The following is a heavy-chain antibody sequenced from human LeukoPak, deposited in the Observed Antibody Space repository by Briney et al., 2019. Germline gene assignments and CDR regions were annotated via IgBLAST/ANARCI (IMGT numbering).Heavy chain of an antibody. CDR2: ISYDGSNK. CDR1: GFTFSSYG. D-gene: IGHD2-15*01. J-gene: IGHJ3*02. V-gene: IGHV3-30*18. CDR3: ANLVVVVPAALGYCSGGSCLKAFDI. Sequence: GRSLRLSCAASGFTFSSYGMHWVRQAPGKGLEWVAVISYDGSNKYYADSVKGRFTISRDNSKNTLYLQMNSLRAEGTAVYYCANLVVVVPAALGYCSGGSCLKAFDIWGQGTMVTVSS.